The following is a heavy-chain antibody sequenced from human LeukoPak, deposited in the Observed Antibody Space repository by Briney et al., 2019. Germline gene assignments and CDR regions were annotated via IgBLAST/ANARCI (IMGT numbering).Heavy chain of an antibody. CDR3: AKESVTIFGVVISYFDY. Sequence: GGSLRLSCAASGFTFSSYAMTWVRQAPGKGLEWVSGISGSGSTTYYADSVKGRFTISRDNSKDTLYLQMNSLRAEDTAVYYCAKESVTIFGVVISYFDYWGQGTLVTVPS. V-gene: IGHV3-23*01. CDR2: ISGSGSTT. CDR1: GFTFSSYA. D-gene: IGHD3-3*01. J-gene: IGHJ4*02.